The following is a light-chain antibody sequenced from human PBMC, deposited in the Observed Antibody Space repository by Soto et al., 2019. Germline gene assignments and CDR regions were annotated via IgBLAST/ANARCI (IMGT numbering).Light chain of an antibody. J-gene: IGKJ1*01. CDR1: QSVSSSY. Sequence: EIVLTQSPGTLSLSPGARAPLSGRASQSVSSSYLAWYPQKPGQAPRLLIYGASSRATGIPDRFSGSGSGTDFTLTISRLEPEDFAVYDCQQYGSLWTGGQGTKVDIK. V-gene: IGKV3-20*01. CDR3: QQYGSLWT. CDR2: GAS.